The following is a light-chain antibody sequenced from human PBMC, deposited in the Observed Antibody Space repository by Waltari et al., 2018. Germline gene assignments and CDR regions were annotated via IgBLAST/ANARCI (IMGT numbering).Light chain of an antibody. CDR1: QSVDSSNHKTD. J-gene: IGKJ3*01. Sequence: DIVMTQSPDSVAVSLGERATINCRSSQSVDSSNHKTDVAWYQQKPGQPLKRLCYWASARDSGVPDRFSVSGYGTAFTHPISTLQAEDVAVYYCQQYYKTPCTFGPGTKVEI. CDR2: WAS. CDR3: QQYYKTPCT. V-gene: IGKV4-1*01.